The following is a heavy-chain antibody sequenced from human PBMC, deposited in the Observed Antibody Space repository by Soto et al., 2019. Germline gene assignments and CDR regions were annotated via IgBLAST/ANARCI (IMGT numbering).Heavy chain of an antibody. Sequence: SVKVSCKAFGGSFSDYAISWVRQAPGQGLEWMGGIIPIFGTPNYAQKFQDRVTFTAHESTNTAYMELSRLTSEDTAVYYCARDRAPRGWSYLDLWGQGTQVTVYS. V-gene: IGHV1-69*13. J-gene: IGHJ4*02. CDR2: IIPIFGTP. D-gene: IGHD2-15*01. CDR3: ARDRAPRGWSYLDL. CDR1: GGSFSDYA.